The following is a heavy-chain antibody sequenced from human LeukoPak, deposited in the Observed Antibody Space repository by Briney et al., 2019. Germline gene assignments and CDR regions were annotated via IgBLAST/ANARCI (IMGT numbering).Heavy chain of an antibody. CDR2: IYYSGST. Sequence: PSETLSLTCTVPGGSISSYYWSWIRQPPGKGLEWLGYIYYSGSTNYNPSLKSRVTISVDTSKNQFSLKLSSVTAADTAVYYCARGLDDYDFWSGYFLDYWGQGTLVTVSS. V-gene: IGHV4-59*01. CDR1: GGSISSYY. CDR3: ARGLDDYDFWSGYFLDY. J-gene: IGHJ4*02. D-gene: IGHD3-3*01.